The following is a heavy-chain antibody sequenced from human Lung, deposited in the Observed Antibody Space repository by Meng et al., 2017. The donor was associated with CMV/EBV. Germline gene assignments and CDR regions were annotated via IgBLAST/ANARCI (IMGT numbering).Heavy chain of an antibody. Sequence: GGSLRLXXAASGFTFNNYVMNWVRQAPGKGLEWVSTISASGGTTYYAESVKGRLTISRDNSRNTVYLQMNSLRVGDTAVYYCAKDSRWRHSAGWYGLDVCGQGTTVXVSS. V-gene: IGHV3-23*01. D-gene: IGHD6-19*01. J-gene: IGHJ6*02. CDR1: GFTFNNYV. CDR2: ISASGGTT. CDR3: AKDSRWRHSAGWYGLDV.